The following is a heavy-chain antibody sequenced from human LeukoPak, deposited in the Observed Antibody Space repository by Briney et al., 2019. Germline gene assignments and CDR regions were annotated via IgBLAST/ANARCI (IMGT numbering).Heavy chain of an antibody. V-gene: IGHV3-66*01. CDR2: IYSGGST. D-gene: IGHD3-16*01. Sequence: GGSLRLSCAASGFTVSSNYMSWVRQAPGKGLEWVSVIYSGGSTYYADSVKGRFTISRDNSKNTLYLQMNSLRAEDTAVYYCARAQDVRGQLAFDIWGQGTMVTVSS. J-gene: IGHJ3*02. CDR3: ARAQDVRGQLAFDI. CDR1: GFTVSSNY.